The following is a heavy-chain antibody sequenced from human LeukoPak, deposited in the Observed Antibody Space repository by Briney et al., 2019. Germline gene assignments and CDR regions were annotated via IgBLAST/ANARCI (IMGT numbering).Heavy chain of an antibody. J-gene: IGHJ4*02. CDR1: GGSISSYY. CDR2: IYTSGST. CDR3: ASFGYGGTTPLDY. Sequence: PSETLSLTCTVSGGSISSYYWSWIRQPAGKGLEWIGRIYTSGSTNYNPSLTSRVTMSVDSSKNQFSLKLTSVTAADTAVYYCASFGYGGTTPLDYWGQGTLVIVSS. V-gene: IGHV4-4*07. D-gene: IGHD4-23*01.